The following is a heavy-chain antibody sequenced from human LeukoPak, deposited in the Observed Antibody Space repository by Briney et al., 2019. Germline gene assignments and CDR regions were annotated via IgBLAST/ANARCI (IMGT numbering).Heavy chain of an antibody. J-gene: IGHJ6*03. CDR3: AEDTYDILTGYKYYYYYYMDV. CDR2: IRYDGSNK. V-gene: IGHV3-30*02. D-gene: IGHD3-9*01. CDR1: GFTFSSYG. Sequence: GGSLRLSCAASGFTFSSYGMHWVRQAPGKGLEWVAFIRYDGSNKYYADSVKGRFTISRDNSKNTLYLQMNSLRAEDTAVYYCAEDTYDILTGYKYYYYYYMDVWGKGTTVTISS.